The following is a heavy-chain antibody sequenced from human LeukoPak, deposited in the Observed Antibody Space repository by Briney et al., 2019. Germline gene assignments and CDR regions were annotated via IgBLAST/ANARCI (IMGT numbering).Heavy chain of an antibody. J-gene: IGHJ4*02. Sequence: PGGSLRLSCAASGNYWMHWVRQAPGKGLVWVSHINSDGSWTSYADSVKGRFTISKDNAKNTVYLQMNNLRAEDTVVYYCVSFYETDWGRGTLVTVSS. D-gene: IGHD2/OR15-2a*01. CDR1: GNYW. V-gene: IGHV3-74*01. CDR3: VSFYETD. CDR2: INSDGSWT.